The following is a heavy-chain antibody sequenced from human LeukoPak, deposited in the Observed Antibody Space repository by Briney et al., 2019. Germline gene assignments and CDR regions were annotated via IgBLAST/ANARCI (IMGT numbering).Heavy chain of an antibody. CDR3: ARAQVGLYTDDYGHYRNYYAMDA. J-gene: IGHJ6*04. V-gene: IGHV4-59*01. Sequence: SETLSLTCTASGGSISSYYWSWIRQPPGKGLEWIGYIYYSGSTNYNPSLKSPITISVTPCKTQSSLTQRSVTAAATAMYYCARAQVGLYTDDYGHYRNYYAMDAWGKGTTVTAS. CDR2: IYYSGST. D-gene: IGHD4-17*01. CDR1: GGSISSYY.